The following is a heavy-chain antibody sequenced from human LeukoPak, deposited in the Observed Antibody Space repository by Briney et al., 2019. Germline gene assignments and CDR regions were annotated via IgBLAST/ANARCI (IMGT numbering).Heavy chain of an antibody. D-gene: IGHD3-9*01. CDR3: ARDEGPHYDILTGYLKRLDY. CDR1: GYTFTSYG. V-gene: IGHV1-18*01. CDR2: ISPYNGNT. Sequence: PRASVKVSCTASGYTFTSYGISWVRQAPGQGLEWMGWISPYNGNTNYAQKIQGRVTMTTDTSTSTAYMELRSLRSDDTAVYYCARDEGPHYDILTGYLKRLDYWGQGTLVTVSS. J-gene: IGHJ4*02.